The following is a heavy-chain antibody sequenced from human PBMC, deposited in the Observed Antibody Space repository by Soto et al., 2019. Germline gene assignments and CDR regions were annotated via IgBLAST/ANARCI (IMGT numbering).Heavy chain of an antibody. J-gene: IGHJ3*02. CDR2: IGTAGDT. CDR3: VRGGPESSGIRADDALDI. CDR1: GFIYSGYD. Sequence: GGSLGLSCEASGFIYSGYDMHWVRQGTGQGLEWVSAIGTAGDTYYLGSVKGRFTISRENDKKSLNLQINDLTAEDTAVYCCVRGGPESSGIRADDALDIWGQGTVVT. D-gene: IGHD6-19*01. V-gene: IGHV3-13*01.